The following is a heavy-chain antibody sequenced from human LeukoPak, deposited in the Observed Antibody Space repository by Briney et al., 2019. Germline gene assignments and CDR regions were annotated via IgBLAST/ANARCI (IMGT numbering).Heavy chain of an antibody. V-gene: IGHV4-59*01. J-gene: IGHJ6*01. CDR1: GGSISSYY. Sequence: SETLSLTCTDPGGSISSYYWSWIRQPPGKGLEWIGYIYYGGSTNYNPSLMSRVTISVDTSKNQFSLKLSSVTAADTAVYYCARDGGYCSSTSCPNYYYYGMDGWGKGTTVTVSS. CDR3: ARDGGYCSSTSCPNYYYYGMDG. D-gene: IGHD2-2*01. CDR2: IYYGGST.